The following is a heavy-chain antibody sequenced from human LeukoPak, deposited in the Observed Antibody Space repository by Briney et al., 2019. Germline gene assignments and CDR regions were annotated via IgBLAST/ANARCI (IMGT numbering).Heavy chain of an antibody. Sequence: GGSLRLSCAASGFTFSSYGMSWVRQAPGKGLEWVSAISGSGDSTYYADSVKGRFTISRDNSKNTLYLQMNSLRAEDTALYFCARDTHYYGSGSPAFDIWGQGTMVTVSS. V-gene: IGHV3-23*01. CDR1: GFTFSSYG. CDR2: ISGSGDST. D-gene: IGHD3-10*01. J-gene: IGHJ3*02. CDR3: ARDTHYYGSGSPAFDI.